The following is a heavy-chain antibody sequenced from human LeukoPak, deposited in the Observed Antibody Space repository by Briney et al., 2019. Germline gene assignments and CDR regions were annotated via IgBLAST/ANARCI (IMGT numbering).Heavy chain of an antibody. CDR1: GYTFTIYA. Sequence: ASVKVSCKASGYTFTIYAIIWVRQAPGQGLEWMGWISGYNGNTKSSQSLQDRVIMTTDTSTRTAYMELRSLRPDDTAVYYCARVYLGIYYDGSPSPFDYWGQGTLVTVSS. CDR2: ISGYNGNT. CDR3: ARVYLGIYYDGSPSPFDY. V-gene: IGHV1-18*01. D-gene: IGHD3-22*01. J-gene: IGHJ4*02.